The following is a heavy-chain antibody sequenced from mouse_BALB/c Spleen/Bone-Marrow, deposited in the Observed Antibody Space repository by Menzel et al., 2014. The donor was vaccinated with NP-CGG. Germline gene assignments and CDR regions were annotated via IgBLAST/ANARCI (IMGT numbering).Heavy chain of an antibody. CDR1: GYSFTSYW. Sequence: QVQLQQSGAELVRPGASVKLSCKASGYSFTSYWMNWVKQRTGQGLEWIGMIHPSDSETRLNQKFKAKVTLTVDKSSSTAYMQRRSPASEDSAVYYCARGRGRRGDCFDYWGQGTTLTASS. V-gene: IGHV1-74*01. D-gene: IGHD2-12*01. CDR2: IHPSDSET. CDR3: ARGRGRRGDCFDY. J-gene: IGHJ2*01.